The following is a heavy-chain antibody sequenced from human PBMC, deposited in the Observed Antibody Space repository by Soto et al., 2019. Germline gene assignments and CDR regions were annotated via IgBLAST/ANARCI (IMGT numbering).Heavy chain of an antibody. J-gene: IGHJ4*02. V-gene: IGHV3-74*01. CDR3: TRDGGGRYYGGFDN. CDR1: GFNFSTYW. Sequence: GGSLRLCCATSGFNFSTYWVHGVRQAPGKGVVWVSRINSDGTITDYADSVKGRFTISRDNAKKTVYLEMNSLRVDDTAVYYCTRDGGGRYYGGFDNWGQGTLVTVSS. CDR2: INSDGTIT. D-gene: IGHD3-10*01.